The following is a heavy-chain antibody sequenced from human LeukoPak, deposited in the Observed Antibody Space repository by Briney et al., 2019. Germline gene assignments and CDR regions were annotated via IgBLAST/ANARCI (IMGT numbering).Heavy chain of an antibody. D-gene: IGHD3-22*01. CDR1: GYTFTGYY. CDR2: ISPYNGNT. CDR3: VKDDYDSNGYYISFDY. Sequence: ASVKVSCKASGYTFTGYYMHWVRQAPGQGPEWMGWISPYNGNTDYAQKFQGRVTMTTDTSTTTAYMELRSLRSDDTAIYYCVKDDYDSNGYYISFDYWGQGTLVTVSS. J-gene: IGHJ4*02. V-gene: IGHV1-18*04.